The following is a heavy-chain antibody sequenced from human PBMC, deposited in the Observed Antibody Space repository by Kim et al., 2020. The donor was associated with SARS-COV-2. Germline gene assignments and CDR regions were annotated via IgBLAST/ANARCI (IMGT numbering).Heavy chain of an antibody. CDR3: AKSTGGGWDY. D-gene: IGHD6-19*01. CDR2: ISYDGSNK. J-gene: IGHJ4*02. CDR1: GFTFSSYG. Sequence: GGSLRLSCAASGFTFSSYGMHWVRQAPGKGLEWVAVISYDGSNKYYADSVKGRFTISRDNSKNTLYLQMNSLRAEDTAVYYCAKSTGGGWDYWGQGTLVTVSS. V-gene: IGHV3-30*18.